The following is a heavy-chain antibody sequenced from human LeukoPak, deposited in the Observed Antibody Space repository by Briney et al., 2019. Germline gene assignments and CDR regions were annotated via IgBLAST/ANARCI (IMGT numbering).Heavy chain of an antibody. J-gene: IGHJ4*02. CDR2: IKQDGSEK. D-gene: IGHD2-2*01. Sequence: GGSLRLSCAASGFTFSSYWMSWVRQAPGKGLGWVANIKQDGSEKYYVDSVKGRFTISRDNAKNSLYLQMNSLRAEDTAVYYCARGPVPAAPDYFDYWGQGTLVTVSS. V-gene: IGHV3-7*01. CDR1: GFTFSSYW. CDR3: ARGPVPAAPDYFDY.